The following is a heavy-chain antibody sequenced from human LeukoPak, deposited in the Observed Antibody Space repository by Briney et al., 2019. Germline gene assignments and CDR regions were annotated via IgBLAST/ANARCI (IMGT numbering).Heavy chain of an antibody. CDR2: ISIYSGNT. Sequence: VASVKVSCKASGYTFTSHGLSWARQAPGQGLEWMGWISIYSGNTNYAQKFQDRISMTTDTSTSTAYMVLRSLKSDDTAVYYCARDPGGTWGFDYWGQGALVTVSS. CDR3: ARDPGGTWGFDY. V-gene: IGHV1-18*01. CDR1: GYTFTSHG. J-gene: IGHJ4*02. D-gene: IGHD7-27*01.